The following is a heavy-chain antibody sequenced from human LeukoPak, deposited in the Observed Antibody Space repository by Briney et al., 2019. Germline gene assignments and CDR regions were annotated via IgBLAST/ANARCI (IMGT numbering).Heavy chain of an antibody. J-gene: IGHJ6*02. CDR2: IYTSGST. D-gene: IGHD1-1*01. Sequence: SETLSLTCADPGGSISSGRHYWSWIRQPAGNGLESLGRIYTSGSTNYNPSRKSRVTLSVGTSKNQSSLKLSSVTAADTPVYYCARTTQRYGMDAWGQGTTVTVSS. CDR3: ARTTQRYGMDA. CDR1: GGSISSGRHY. V-gene: IGHV4-61*02.